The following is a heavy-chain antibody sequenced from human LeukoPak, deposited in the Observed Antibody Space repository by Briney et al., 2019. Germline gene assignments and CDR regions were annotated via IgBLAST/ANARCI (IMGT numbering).Heavy chain of an antibody. CDR1: GITFTHAY. CDR3: ARGGAVLGLRLGELSLVYFDY. Sequence: GGSLRLSCAVSGITFTHAYMNWVRQAPGKGLEWVSSISSSSSYIYYADSVEGRFTISRDNAKNSLYLQMNSLRAEDTAVYYCARGGAVLGLRLGELSLVYFDYWGQGTLVTVSS. CDR2: ISSSSSYI. J-gene: IGHJ4*02. D-gene: IGHD3-16*02. V-gene: IGHV3-21*01.